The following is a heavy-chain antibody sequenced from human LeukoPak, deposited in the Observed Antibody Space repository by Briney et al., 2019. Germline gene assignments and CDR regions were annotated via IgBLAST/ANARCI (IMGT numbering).Heavy chain of an antibody. D-gene: IGHD6-19*01. Sequence: GGSLRLSCAAYGFTFSDYYMSWIRQAPGKGLEWVSYISSSSSYTNYADSVKGRFTISRDNAKNSLYLQMNSLRAEDTAVYYCAREVKAVPGDESFDYWGQGTLVTVFS. CDR1: GFTFSDYY. J-gene: IGHJ4*02. CDR2: ISSSSSYT. V-gene: IGHV3-11*05. CDR3: AREVKAVPGDESFDY.